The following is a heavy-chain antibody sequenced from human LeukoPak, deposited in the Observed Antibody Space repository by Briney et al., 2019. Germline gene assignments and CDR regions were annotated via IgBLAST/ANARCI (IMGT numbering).Heavy chain of an antibody. D-gene: IGHD6-25*01. CDR2: VSTTGSHT. CDR1: GFIFSDYF. Sequence: PGGSLRLSCAASGFIFSDYFISWVHQAPGKGLEWLSYVSTTGSHTNYADSVKGRFTISRDNVKKSLYLQMNSLRPDDTAVYYCARGGGYAFDIWGQGTVVTVSS. J-gene: IGHJ3*02. CDR3: ARGGGYAFDI. V-gene: IGHV3-11*05.